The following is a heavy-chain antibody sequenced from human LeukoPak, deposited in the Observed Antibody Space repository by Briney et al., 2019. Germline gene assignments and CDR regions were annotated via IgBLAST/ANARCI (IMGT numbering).Heavy chain of an antibody. V-gene: IGHV3-11*03. J-gene: IGHJ4*02. CDR3: ARSTTYYDSSGNDY. CDR2: ISSSSSYT. Sequence: KSGGSLRLSCAASGVTFSDYYMSWIRQAPGKGLEWVSYISSSSSYTNYADSVKGRFTISRDNAKNSLYLQMNSLRAEDTAVYYCARSTTYYDSSGNDYWGQGTLVTVSS. D-gene: IGHD3-22*01. CDR1: GVTFSDYY.